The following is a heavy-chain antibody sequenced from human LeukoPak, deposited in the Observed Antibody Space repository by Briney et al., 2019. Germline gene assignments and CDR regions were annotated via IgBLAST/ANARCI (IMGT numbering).Heavy chain of an antibody. CDR1: GVSITSQY. V-gene: IGHV4-59*08. CDR3: ARHYFRLAIDGFDV. CDR2: SYYSGST. D-gene: IGHD2/OR15-2a*01. J-gene: IGHJ3*01. Sequence: PSETLSLTCTVSGVSITSQYCSWIRQPPGKGLEWIGYSYYSGSTSYNPSLMSRVTISVDASKNQFSLQLESVTAADTAVYYCARHYFRLAIDGFDVWGQGTMVTVSS.